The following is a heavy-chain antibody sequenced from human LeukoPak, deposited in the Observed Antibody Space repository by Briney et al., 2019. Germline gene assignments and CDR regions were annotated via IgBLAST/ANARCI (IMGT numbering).Heavy chain of an antibody. Sequence: SETLSLTCAVSGGSISSGGYSGSWIRQPPGKGLEWIGYIYHSGSTYYNPSLKSRVTISVDRSKNQFSLKLSSVTAADTAVYYCALHYDFEDYWGQGTLVTVSS. CDR2: IYHSGST. CDR1: GGSISSGGYS. CDR3: ALHYDFEDY. J-gene: IGHJ4*02. D-gene: IGHD3-3*01. V-gene: IGHV4-30-2*01.